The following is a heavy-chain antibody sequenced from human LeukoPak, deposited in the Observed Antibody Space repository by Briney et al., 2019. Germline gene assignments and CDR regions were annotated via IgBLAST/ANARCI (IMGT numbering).Heavy chain of an antibody. CDR1: GYTFTSYG. V-gene: IGHV1-18*01. J-gene: IGHJ3*02. CDR3: ARFSYDILTGYSQGAFDI. D-gene: IGHD3-9*01. CDR2: ISAYNGNT. Sequence: ASVKVSCKASGYTFTSYGISWVRQAPGQGLEWMGWISAYNGNTNYAQKLQGRVTMTTGTSTSTAYMELRSLRSDDTAVYYCARFSYDILTGYSQGAFDIWGQGTMVTVSS.